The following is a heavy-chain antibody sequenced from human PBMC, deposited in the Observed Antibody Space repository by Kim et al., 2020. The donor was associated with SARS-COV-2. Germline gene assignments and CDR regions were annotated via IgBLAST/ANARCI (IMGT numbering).Heavy chain of an antibody. J-gene: IGHJ6*02. CDR1: GFSFGNYG. CDR3: EKRREGYSCSGYMEV. Sequence: GGSLRLSCAASGFSFGNYGMNWVRQAPGKGLEWVSAINGSGSGTFDADSVKGRFTVSRDNSKNTLYLQMNSLRAEDTAVYYCEKRREGYSCSGYMEVWGQGNTVTVYS. V-gene: IGHV3-23*01. D-gene: IGHD3-10*02. CDR2: INGSGSGT.